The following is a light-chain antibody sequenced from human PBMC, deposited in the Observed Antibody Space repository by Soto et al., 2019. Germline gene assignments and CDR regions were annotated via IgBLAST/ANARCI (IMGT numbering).Light chain of an antibody. CDR1: SSDVGGYNN. Sequence: QSALTQPASVSGSPGQSITISCTGTSSDVGGYNNVSWYQQHPGKAPKLMIYDVSNRPSGVSNRFSGSNSGNTASLTISGLQAEDEADYYCSSYTSSSTRVFGTGTKLTVL. CDR2: DVS. CDR3: SSYTSSSTRV. J-gene: IGLJ1*01. V-gene: IGLV2-14*01.